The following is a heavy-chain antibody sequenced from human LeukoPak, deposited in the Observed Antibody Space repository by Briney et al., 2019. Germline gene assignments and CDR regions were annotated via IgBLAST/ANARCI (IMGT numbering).Heavy chain of an antibody. CDR2: ISGSGGST. J-gene: IGHJ6*03. CDR3: ARVSRPPYYYMDV. V-gene: IGHV3-23*01. CDR1: GFTFSSYA. D-gene: IGHD6-6*01. Sequence: GGSLRLSCAASGFTFSSYAMSWVRQAPGKGLEWVSAISGSGGSTYYADSVKGRFTISRDNSKNTLYLQMNSLRAEDTAVYYCARVSRPPYYYMDVWGKGTTVTISS.